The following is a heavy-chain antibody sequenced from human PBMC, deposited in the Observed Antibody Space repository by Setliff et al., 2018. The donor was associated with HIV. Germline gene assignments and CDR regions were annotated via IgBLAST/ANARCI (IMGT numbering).Heavy chain of an antibody. CDR3: TREFHRGIPDYFDS. Sequence: SETLSLTCAVYGGSFSAYYWSWIRQPPGKGLEWIGEINHSGSTMYNPSLNSRVAVSLDTSKNQFSLKLSSVTAADTAVYYCTREFHRGIPDYFDSWGQGILVTVSS. D-gene: IGHD2-2*02. V-gene: IGHV4-34*01. CDR2: INHSGST. J-gene: IGHJ4*02. CDR1: GGSFSAYY.